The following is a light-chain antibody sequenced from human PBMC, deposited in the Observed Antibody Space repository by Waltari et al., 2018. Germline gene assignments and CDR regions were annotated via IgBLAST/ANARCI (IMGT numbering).Light chain of an antibody. J-gene: IGLJ2*01. V-gene: IGLV1-47*01. CDR2: RNN. CDR1: TSNVRRHP. Sequence: QSVLTQPPSASGTPGQRVTISCFGSTSNVRRHPVYWYQHIPGTAPKLLIFRNNPRPSGVPARFSASGSGTSASLAISGLRSEDEALYFCAAWDDRLSAVAFGGGTKLTVL. CDR3: AAWDDRLSAVA.